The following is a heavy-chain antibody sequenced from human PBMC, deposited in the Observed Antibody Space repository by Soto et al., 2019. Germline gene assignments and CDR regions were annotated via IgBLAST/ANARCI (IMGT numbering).Heavy chain of an antibody. V-gene: IGHV3-73*01. J-gene: IGHJ6*03. CDR3: TRPTVTYHPYYYYYMDV. CDR2: IRSKANSYAT. CDR1: GFTFSGSA. D-gene: IGHD4-17*01. Sequence: GGSLRLSCAASGFTFSGSAMHWVRQASGKGLEWVGRIRSKANSYATAYAASVKGRFTISRDDSKNTAYLQMNSLKTEDTAVYYCTRPTVTYHPYYYYYMDVWGKGTTVTVSS.